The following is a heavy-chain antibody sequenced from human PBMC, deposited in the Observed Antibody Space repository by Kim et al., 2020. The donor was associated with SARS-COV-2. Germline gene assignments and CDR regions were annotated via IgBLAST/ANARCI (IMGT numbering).Heavy chain of an antibody. Sequence: GGSLRLSCVAPGFTLRTYWMTWVRQAPGKGLEWVANIKQDGSEKYYVDSVKGRFTISRDNAKNSLYLQMNSLRAEDTAVYYCARDASVAGIDCLDIWGEGTKDPVSS. CDR2: IKQDGSEK. CDR1: GFTLRTYW. V-gene: IGHV3-7*01. CDR3: ARDASVAGIDCLDI. D-gene: IGHD6-19*01. J-gene: IGHJ3*02.